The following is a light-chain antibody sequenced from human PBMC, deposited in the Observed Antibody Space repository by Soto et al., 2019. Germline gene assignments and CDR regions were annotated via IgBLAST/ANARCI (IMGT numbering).Light chain of an antibody. CDR2: DAS. CDR1: QAISST. CDR3: QHFKSYPLT. J-gene: IGKJ4*01. V-gene: IGKV1-13*02. Sequence: AIQLTQSPSSLSASVGDRVAITCRASQAISSTLAWYQEKPGRAPKLLIYDASSLESGVPSRFSGSGSGTDFTLTISSLQPGDFATYYCQHFKSYPLTFGGGTKVEIK.